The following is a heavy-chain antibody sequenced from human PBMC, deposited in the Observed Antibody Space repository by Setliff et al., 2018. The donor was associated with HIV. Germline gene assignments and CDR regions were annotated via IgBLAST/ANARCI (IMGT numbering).Heavy chain of an antibody. D-gene: IGHD3-22*01. CDR2: SDAGNGNT. J-gene: IGHJ4*02. Sequence: AAVKVSCKASVYTFTTYAMQWVRQAPGQRLEWMGWSDAGNGNTKYSQKFQGRVTITRDKSASTAYLELSSVRSEVTAVYYFARVDYYDSSGYWHFDYWGQGTLVTVSS. CDR3: ARVDYYDSSGYWHFDY. CDR1: VYTFTTYA. V-gene: IGHV1-3*01.